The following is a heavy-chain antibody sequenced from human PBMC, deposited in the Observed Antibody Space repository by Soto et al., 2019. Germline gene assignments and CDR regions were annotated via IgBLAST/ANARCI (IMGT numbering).Heavy chain of an antibody. CDR2: ISAYNGNT. J-gene: IGHJ4*02. V-gene: IGHV1-18*04. CDR1: GYTFTSYD. Sequence: GASVKVSCKASGYTFTSYDISWVRQAPGQGLEWMGWISAYNGNTNYAQKLQGRVTMTTDTSTSTAYMELRSLRSDDTAVYYCASTPSSGWSLTWLDYWGQGTLVTVSS. CDR3: ASTPSSGWSLTWLDY. D-gene: IGHD6-19*01.